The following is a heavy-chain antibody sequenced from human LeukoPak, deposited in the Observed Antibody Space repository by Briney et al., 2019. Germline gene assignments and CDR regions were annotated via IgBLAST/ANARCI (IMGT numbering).Heavy chain of an antibody. CDR1: GGSISSYY. J-gene: IGHJ6*03. D-gene: IGHD2-2*02. V-gene: IGHV4-4*07. Sequence: PSETLSLTCTVSGGSISSYYWSWIRQPAGKGLEWIGRIYTSGSTNYNPSLKSRVTMSVDTSKNQFSLKLSSVTAADTAVYYCARASGCSSTSCYTLILNYYYMDVWGKGTTVTVSS. CDR3: ARASGCSSTSCYTLILNYYYMDV. CDR2: IYTSGST.